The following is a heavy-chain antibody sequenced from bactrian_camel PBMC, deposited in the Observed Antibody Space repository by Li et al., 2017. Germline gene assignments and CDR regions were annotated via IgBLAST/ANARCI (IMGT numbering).Heavy chain of an antibody. D-gene: IGHD7*01. V-gene: IGHV3S53*01. CDR1: DSTYSPNC. CDR2: IASDGSVV. J-gene: IGHJ4*01. Sequence: HVQLVESGGGSVQAGGSLRLSCAASDSTYSPNCMAWFRQAAGNEQQKGVAGIASDGSVVVYMDSVKDRFTISRDNAKNTLYLQMNSLEPEDTATYTCASDPQWWHLMANYNYWGQGTQVTVS. CDR3: ASDPQWWHLMANYNY.